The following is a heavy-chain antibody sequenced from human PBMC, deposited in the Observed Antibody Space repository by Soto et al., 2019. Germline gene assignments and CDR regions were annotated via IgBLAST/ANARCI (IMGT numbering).Heavy chain of an antibody. CDR1: GFNFSSYA. J-gene: IGHJ4*02. Sequence: GGSLRLSCAASGFNFSSYAMSRVRQAPGKGLEWVSAISGSGGSTYYADSVKGRFTISRDNSKNTLYLQMNSLRAEDTAVYYCAELTYYDFWSGYYTDQTFEYWGQGTLVTVSS. CDR2: ISGSGGST. CDR3: AELTYYDFWSGYYTDQTFEY. D-gene: IGHD3-3*01. V-gene: IGHV3-23*01.